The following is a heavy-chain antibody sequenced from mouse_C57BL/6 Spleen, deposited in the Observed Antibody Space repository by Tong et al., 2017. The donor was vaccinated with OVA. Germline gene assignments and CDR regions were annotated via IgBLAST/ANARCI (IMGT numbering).Heavy chain of an antibody. CDR3: ARHGNYVGGAMDY. CDR1: GFTFSSYA. CDR2: ISDGGST. V-gene: IGHV5-9-3*01. D-gene: IGHD2-1*01. Sequence: EVQLQESGGGLVKPGGSLKLSCAASGFTFSSYAMSWVRQTPEKRLEWVATISDGGSTYYPDTMERRFIISRDNTKKTLYLQMSSLRSEDTALYYCARHGNYVGGAMDYWGQGTSVTVSS. J-gene: IGHJ4*01.